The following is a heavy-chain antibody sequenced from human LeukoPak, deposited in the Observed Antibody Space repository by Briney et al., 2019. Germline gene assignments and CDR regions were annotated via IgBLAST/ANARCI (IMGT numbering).Heavy chain of an antibody. CDR1: GYTFTSYG. CDR3: ARDSHTVTPFGSDY. V-gene: IGHV1-18*01. CDR2: ISAYNGNT. D-gene: IGHD4-11*01. J-gene: IGHJ4*02. Sequence: VASVKVSCEASGYTFTSYGISWVRQAPGQGLEWMGWISAYNGNTNYAQKLQGRVTMTTDTSTSTAYMELRSLRSDDTAVYYCARDSHTVTPFGSDYWGQGTLVTVSS.